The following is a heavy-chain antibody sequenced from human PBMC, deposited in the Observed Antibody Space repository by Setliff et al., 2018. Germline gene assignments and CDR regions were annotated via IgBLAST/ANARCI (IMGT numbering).Heavy chain of an antibody. CDR2: IYTSGST. Sequence: SETLSLTCTVSGGSINSGSYYWSWIRQSAGKGLEWIGYIYTSGSTNYNPSLKSRVTISLDTSKNQFSLKLSFVTAADTAVYYCARERSYYYDSSGFYYEGRHFDYWGQGTLVTVSA. CDR3: ARERSYYYDSSGFYYEGRHFDY. J-gene: IGHJ4*02. CDR1: GGSINSGSYY. V-gene: IGHV4-61*09. D-gene: IGHD3-22*01.